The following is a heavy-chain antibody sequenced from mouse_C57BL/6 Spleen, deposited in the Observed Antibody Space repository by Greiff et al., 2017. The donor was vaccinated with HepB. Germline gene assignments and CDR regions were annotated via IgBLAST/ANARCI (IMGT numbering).Heavy chain of an antibody. J-gene: IGHJ2*01. CDR3: ARSLTAQATRYYFDY. CDR1: GYTFTSYW. CDR2: IDPSDSYT. Sequence: QVHVKQPGAELVKPGASVKLSCKASGYTFTSYWMQWVKQRPGQGLEWIGEIDPSDSYTNYNQKFKGKATLTVDTSSSTAYMQLSSLTSEDSAVYYCARSLTAQATRYYFDYWGQGTTLTVSS. V-gene: IGHV1-50*01. D-gene: IGHD3-2*02.